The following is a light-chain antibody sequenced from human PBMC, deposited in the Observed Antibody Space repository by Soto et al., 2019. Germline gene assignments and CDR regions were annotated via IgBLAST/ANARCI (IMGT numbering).Light chain of an antibody. J-gene: IGLJ2*01. CDR2: GNN. CDR3: QSYDSSLRGI. V-gene: IGLV1-40*01. CDR1: SSNIGAGSD. Sequence: QSVLTQPPSLSGAPGQRVTISCTGSSSNIGAGSDVHWYQQFPGKAPKLLIYGNNNRPSGVPDRFSGSESGTSASLAITGLRAEDEADYYCQSYDSSLRGIFGGGTKLTVL.